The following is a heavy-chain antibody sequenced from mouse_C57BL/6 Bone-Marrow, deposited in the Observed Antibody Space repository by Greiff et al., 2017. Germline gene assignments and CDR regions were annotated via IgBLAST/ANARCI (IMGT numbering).Heavy chain of an antibody. D-gene: IGHD2-4*01. V-gene: IGHV1-64*01. Sequence: QVQLQQSGAELVKPGASVKLSCKASGYTFTSYWMHWVKQRPGQGLEWIGMIHPNSGSTNYNEKFKSKATLTVDKSSSTAYMQLSSLTSEDSAVYYCARPPMGSDDYDDGYYYAMDYWGQGTSVTVSA. J-gene: IGHJ4*01. CDR3: ARPPMGSDDYDDGYYYAMDY. CDR1: GYTFTSYW. CDR2: IHPNSGST.